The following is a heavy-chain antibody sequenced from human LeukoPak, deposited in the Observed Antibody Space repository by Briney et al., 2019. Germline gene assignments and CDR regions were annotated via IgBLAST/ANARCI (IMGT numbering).Heavy chain of an antibody. CDR2: IWYDGSNK. CDR3: ARDYYDSGSYTP. CDR1: GLTFSSYG. V-gene: IGHV3-33*01. J-gene: IGHJ5*02. D-gene: IGHD1-26*01. Sequence: PGGSLRLSCAASGLTFSSYGMHWVRQAPGKGLEWVAVIWYDGSNKYYADSVKGRFTISRDNSKNTLYLQMNSLRAEDTAVYYCARDYYDSGSYTPWGQGTLVTVSS.